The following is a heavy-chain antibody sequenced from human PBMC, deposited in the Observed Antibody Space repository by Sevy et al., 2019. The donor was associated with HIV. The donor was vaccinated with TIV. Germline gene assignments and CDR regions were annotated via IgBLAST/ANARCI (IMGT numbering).Heavy chain of an antibody. J-gene: IGHJ4*02. V-gene: IGHV1-18*01. D-gene: IGHD3-10*02. CDR2: ISAYNGNT. CDR1: GYTFTSYG. Sequence: ASVKVSCKASGYTFTSYGISWVRQAPGQGLEWMGWISAYNGNTNYAQKLQGRVTMTTDTSTGTAYMGLGSLRSDDTAGYYGARVYVRLLPDYWGQGTLVTVSS. CDR3: ARVYVRLLPDY.